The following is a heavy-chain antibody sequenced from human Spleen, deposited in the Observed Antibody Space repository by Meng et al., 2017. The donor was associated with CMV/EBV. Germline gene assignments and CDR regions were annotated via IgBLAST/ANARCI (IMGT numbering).Heavy chain of an antibody. J-gene: IGHJ4*02. CDR2: ITAGSNPI. D-gene: IGHD2-21*01. CDR1: GFDFSDLA. V-gene: IGHV3-48*04. Sequence: GGSLRLSCAASGFDFSDLAMNWVRQAPGKGLEWLGYITAGSNPIYYADSVRGRFTMSGDNAKKSLYLQMNSLRAEDTAVYYCARDWGGIDYWGQGTLVTVSS. CDR3: ARDWGGIDY.